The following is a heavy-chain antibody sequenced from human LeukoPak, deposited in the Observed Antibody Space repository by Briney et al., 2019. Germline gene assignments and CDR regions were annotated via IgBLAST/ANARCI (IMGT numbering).Heavy chain of an antibody. J-gene: IGHJ3*02. V-gene: IGHV4-59*01. CDR3: AREGDSYSSSSGTFDI. CDR2: NYYNGST. D-gene: IGHD6-13*01. Sequence: SETLSLTCTVSGGSMSSYYWSWIRQPPGKGLEWIGYNYYNGSTNYNPSLKSRVTISVDTSKNQFSLKLSYVTAADTAVYYCAREGDSYSSSSGTFDIWGQGTMVTVSS. CDR1: GGSMSSYY.